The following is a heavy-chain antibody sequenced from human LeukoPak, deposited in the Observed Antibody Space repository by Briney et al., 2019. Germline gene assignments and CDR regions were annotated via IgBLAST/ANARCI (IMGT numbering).Heavy chain of an antibody. D-gene: IGHD7-27*01. CDR2: ISGSGAAT. CDR3: AKDRSWGLDY. CDR1: GFTFNNYG. J-gene: IGHJ4*02. Sequence: PGGSLRLSCAASGFTFNNYGFHWVRQAPGKGLEWVSGISGSGAATYYADSVKGRFTISRDNSKNTLYLQMNSLRAEGTAIYYCAKDRSWGLDYWGQGTLVTVSS. V-gene: IGHV3-23*01.